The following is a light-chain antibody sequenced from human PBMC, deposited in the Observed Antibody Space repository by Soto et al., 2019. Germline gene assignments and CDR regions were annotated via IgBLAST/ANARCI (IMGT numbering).Light chain of an antibody. CDR3: SSYTISSFYV. J-gene: IGLJ1*01. CDR2: DVS. Sequence: QSVLTQPASVSGSPGQSITISCTGTSSDVGGYHYVSWYQQHPGKAPNLMIYDVSNRPSGVSNRFSGSKSGNTASLTISGLQAEDEADYYCSSYTISSFYVFGTGTKLTVL. V-gene: IGLV2-14*01. CDR1: SSDVGGYHY.